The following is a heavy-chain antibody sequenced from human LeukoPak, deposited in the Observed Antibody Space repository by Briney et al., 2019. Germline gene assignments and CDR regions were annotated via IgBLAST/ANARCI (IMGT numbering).Heavy chain of an antibody. V-gene: IGHV1-69*13. D-gene: IGHD6-19*01. CDR3: ATTDIAVADTSREPLYYYYYYMDV. CDR1: GGTFSSYA. CDR2: IIPIFGTA. J-gene: IGHJ6*03. Sequence: SVKVSCKASGGTFSSYAISWVRQAPGQGLEWMGGIIPIFGTANYAQKFQGRVTITADESTSTAYMELSSLRSEDTAVYYCATTDIAVADTSREPLYYYYYYMDVWGKGTTVTVSS.